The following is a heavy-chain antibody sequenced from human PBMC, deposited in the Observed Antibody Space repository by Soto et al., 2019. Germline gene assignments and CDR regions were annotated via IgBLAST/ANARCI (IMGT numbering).Heavy chain of an antibody. J-gene: IGHJ6*02. V-gene: IGHV3-7*01. CDR1: GFTFSSYW. CDR3: ARKFFTTYYYYGMDV. D-gene: IGHD3-3*01. Sequence: PGGSLRLSCAASGFTFSSYWMSWVRQAPGKGLEWVANIKQDGSEKYYVDSVKGRFTISRDNAKNSLYLQMNSLRAEDTAVYYCARKFFTTYYYYGMDVWGQGTTVTVSS. CDR2: IKQDGSEK.